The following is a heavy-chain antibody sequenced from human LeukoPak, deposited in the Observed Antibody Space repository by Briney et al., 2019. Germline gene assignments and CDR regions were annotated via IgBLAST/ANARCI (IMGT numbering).Heavy chain of an antibody. D-gene: IGHD2-2*01. V-gene: IGHV3-30*04. CDR3: ATGYCSSTSCSTDAFDI. Sequence: PGGSLRLSCAASGFTFSSYAMHWVRQAPGKELEWVAVISYDGSNKYYADSVKGRFTISRDNSKNTLYLQMNSLRAEDTAVYYCATGYCSSTSCSTDAFDIWGQGTMVTVSS. CDR2: ISYDGSNK. CDR1: GFTFSSYA. J-gene: IGHJ3*02.